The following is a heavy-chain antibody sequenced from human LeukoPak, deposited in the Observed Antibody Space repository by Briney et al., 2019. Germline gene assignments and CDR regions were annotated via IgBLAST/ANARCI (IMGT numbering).Heavy chain of an antibody. Sequence: QPGGSLSLSCASSVFTFSSYWLHWVREAPGKGLVWVSRMNRDGSSTSYADSVKGRYTISRDNAKNTLYLQRNCMRAEDTALYYCARPPYYYGAGGLVDYWGQGTLVTVSS. D-gene: IGHD3-10*01. CDR2: MNRDGSST. V-gene: IGHV3-74*01. CDR1: VFTFSSYW. J-gene: IGHJ4*02. CDR3: ARPPYYYGAGGLVDY.